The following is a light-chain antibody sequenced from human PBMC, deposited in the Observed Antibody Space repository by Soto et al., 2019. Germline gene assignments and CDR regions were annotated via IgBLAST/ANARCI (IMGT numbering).Light chain of an antibody. V-gene: IGKV4-1*01. CDR2: WAS. CDR3: QQYYSTPLT. CDR1: RSVVYSSNNKNY. Sequence: DIVMTQSPDSLAVSLGERATIDCKSSRSVVYSSNNKNYLAWYQQKPGQPPKLLIYWASTRESGVPDRFSGSGSGTDFTLTISSLQAEDVAVYYCQQYYSTPLTFGGGTKVDI. J-gene: IGKJ4*01.